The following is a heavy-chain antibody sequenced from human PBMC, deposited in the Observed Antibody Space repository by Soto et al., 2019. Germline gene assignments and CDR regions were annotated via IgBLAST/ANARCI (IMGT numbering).Heavy chain of an antibody. CDR2: INGDGSVT. D-gene: IGHD3-22*01. CDR3: AREIYDDYDSSGFDH. CDR1: AFTFKNHW. V-gene: IGHV3-74*01. Sequence: EVQLVESGGGLVQPGGSQRLSCAASAFTFKNHWMHWVRQVPVKGPVWVSRINGDGSVTSYADAVKGRFTISRDNAKNTLSLQMNSLRAEDTAVYYCAREIYDDYDSSGFDHWGQGTLVTVSS. J-gene: IGHJ4*02.